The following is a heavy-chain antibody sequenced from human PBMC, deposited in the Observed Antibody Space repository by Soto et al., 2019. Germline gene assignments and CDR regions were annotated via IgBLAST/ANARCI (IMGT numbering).Heavy chain of an antibody. Sequence: LRLSCAASGFTFSSYAMSWVRQAPGKGLEWVSAISGSGGSTYYADSVKGRFTISRDNSKNTLYMQMNSLRAEDTAVYYCAKDHYGSGSYYGYYGMDVWGQGTTVTVSS. V-gene: IGHV3-23*01. CDR2: ISGSGGST. J-gene: IGHJ6*02. CDR3: AKDHYGSGSYYGYYGMDV. CDR1: GFTFSSYA. D-gene: IGHD3-10*01.